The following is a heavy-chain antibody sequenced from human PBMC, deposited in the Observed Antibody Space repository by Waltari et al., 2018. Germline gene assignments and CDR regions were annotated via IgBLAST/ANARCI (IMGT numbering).Heavy chain of an antibody. CDR3: ARGGLAAAGPERSDY. D-gene: IGHD6-13*01. Sequence: QVQLVQSGAEVKKSGSSVKVSCKASGGTFSSYAISWVRQAPGQGLEWMGGIIPIFGTAKYAQKFQGRGTITADESTSTAYMELSSLRSEDTAVYYCARGGLAAAGPERSDYWGQGTLVTVSS. J-gene: IGHJ4*02. V-gene: IGHV1-69*01. CDR1: GGTFSSYA. CDR2: IIPIFGTA.